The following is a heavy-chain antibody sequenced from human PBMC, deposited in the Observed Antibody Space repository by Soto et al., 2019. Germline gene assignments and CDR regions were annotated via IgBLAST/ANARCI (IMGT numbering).Heavy chain of an antibody. CDR2: ISGYNGDA. CDR3: AKNGQPPYYYYGLYV. V-gene: IGHV1-18*01. J-gene: IGHJ6*02. CDR1: GYTFTRYG. Sequence: QGQLVQSGAEVKMPGASVKVSCKASGYTFTRYGISWVRQAPGQGREWMGWISGYNGDANYAQRFQGRVSMTIDTSTTTAYMELRTLTSDDTAVYYCAKNGQPPYYYYGLYVWGQGTTVTVAS. D-gene: IGHD2-8*01.